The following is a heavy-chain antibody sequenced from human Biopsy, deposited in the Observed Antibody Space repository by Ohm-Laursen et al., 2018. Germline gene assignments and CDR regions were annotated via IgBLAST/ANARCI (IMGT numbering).Heavy chain of an antibody. V-gene: IGHV1-46*01. D-gene: IGHD1-26*01. J-gene: IGHJ5*01. Sequence: ASVKVSCKAFGYTFITYYVNWVRQAPGQGLEWMGKINPSGGSTSYAQKFQGRVTMTRDTSTTTVCMELISLRSDDTAVYYCAKGGHKAWLDSWGQGALVTVSS. CDR2: INPSGGST. CDR3: AKGGHKAWLDS. CDR1: GYTFITYY.